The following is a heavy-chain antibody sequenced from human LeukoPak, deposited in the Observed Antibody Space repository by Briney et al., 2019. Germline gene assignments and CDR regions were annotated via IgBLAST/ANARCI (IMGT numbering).Heavy chain of an antibody. CDR3: ASGSQLLSGGVFDY. Sequence: SVKVSCKASGGTFSSYAISWVRQAPGQGLEWMGGIIPIFGTANYAQKFQGRVTITADESTSTAYMELSSLRSEDTAVHYCASGSQLLSGGVFDYWGQGTLVTVSS. CDR1: GGTFSSYA. CDR2: IIPIFGTA. J-gene: IGHJ4*02. V-gene: IGHV1-69*01. D-gene: IGHD2-2*01.